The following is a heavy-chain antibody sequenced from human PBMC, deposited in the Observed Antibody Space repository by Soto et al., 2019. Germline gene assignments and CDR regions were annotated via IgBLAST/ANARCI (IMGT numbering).Heavy chain of an antibody. D-gene: IGHD2-2*02. V-gene: IGHV1-3*01. CDR1: GYTFTSYA. CDR2: INAGNGNT. J-gene: IGHJ4*02. Sequence: QVQLVQSGAEVKKPGASVKVSCKASGYTFTSYAMHWVRQAPGQRLEWMGWINAGNGNTKYSQKFQGRVTITRDTSASTDYMELSSLRSEDTAVYYCAKSATVPAAIAYWGQGTLVTVSS. CDR3: AKSATVPAAIAY.